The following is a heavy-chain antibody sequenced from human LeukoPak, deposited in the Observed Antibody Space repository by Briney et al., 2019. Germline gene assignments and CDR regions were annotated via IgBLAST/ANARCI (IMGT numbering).Heavy chain of an antibody. Sequence: SVKVSCKASGGTFSSYAISWVRQAPGQGLEWMGGIIPIFGTANYAQKFQGRVTITADESTSTAYMELSSLRSEDTAVYYCARDGYCGSGSYSALDIWGQGTMVTVSS. J-gene: IGHJ3*02. CDR2: IIPIFGTA. D-gene: IGHD3-10*01. CDR3: ARDGYCGSGSYSALDI. V-gene: IGHV1-69*13. CDR1: GGTFSSYA.